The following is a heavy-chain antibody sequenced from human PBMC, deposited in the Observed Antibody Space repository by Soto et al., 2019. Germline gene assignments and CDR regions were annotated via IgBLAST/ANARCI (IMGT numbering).Heavy chain of an antibody. CDR3: ARAGGLGAVAVDY. Sequence: QLQLQESGSGLVKPSQTLSLTCAVSGGSISSGGYSWSWIRQPPGKALEWIGYIYHSGSTYYNPSLKSRVTISVGRSKNQFSLKLSSVTAADTAVYYCARAGGLGAVAVDYWGQGTLVTVSS. CDR1: GGSISSGGYS. D-gene: IGHD6-19*01. V-gene: IGHV4-30-2*01. J-gene: IGHJ4*02. CDR2: IYHSGST.